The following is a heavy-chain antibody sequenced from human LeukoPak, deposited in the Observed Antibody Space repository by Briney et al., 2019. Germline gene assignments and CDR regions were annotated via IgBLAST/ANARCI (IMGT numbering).Heavy chain of an antibody. Sequence: GRSLRLSCAASGFTFSSYGMHWVRQAPGKGLEWVAVISYDGSNKYYADSVKGRFTISRDNSKNTLYLQMNSLRAEDTAVYYCAKDGHTAMVYYYYGMDVWGQGTTVTVSS. J-gene: IGHJ6*02. D-gene: IGHD5-18*01. CDR1: GFTFSSYG. CDR2: ISYDGSNK. V-gene: IGHV3-30*18. CDR3: AKDGHTAMVYYYYGMDV.